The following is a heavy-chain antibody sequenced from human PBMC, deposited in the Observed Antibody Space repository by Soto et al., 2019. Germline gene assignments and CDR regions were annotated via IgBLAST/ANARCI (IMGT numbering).Heavy chain of an antibody. CDR3: ARDSGVIASQDWLDP. D-gene: IGHD2-15*01. Sequence: QAQLVESEGRVVQPGRSLRLSCAASGFTFSSYAMHWVRQAPGKGLEWMTVISYDGNRKYYADSVKGRFTISRDNSKNTLYLQMNSLRAEDTAMYHCARDSGVIASQDWLDPWGQGTLDTVSS. V-gene: IGHV3-30-3*01. CDR2: ISYDGNRK. CDR1: GFTFSSYA. J-gene: IGHJ5*02.